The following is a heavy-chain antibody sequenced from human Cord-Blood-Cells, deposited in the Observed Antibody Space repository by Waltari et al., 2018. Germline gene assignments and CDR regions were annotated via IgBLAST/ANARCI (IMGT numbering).Heavy chain of an antibody. Sequence: QLQLQESGPGLVKPSETLSLTCTVSGGSISSSSYYWGWIRQPPGTGLEWIGSIHYSGSTYYNPSLKSRVTISVDTSKNQFSLKLSSVTAADTAVYYCARRGQYYYDSSGYYYYFGYWGQGTLVTVSS. V-gene: IGHV4-39*01. CDR3: ARRGQYYYDSSGYYYYFGY. CDR1: GGSISSSSYY. CDR2: IHYSGST. J-gene: IGHJ4*02. D-gene: IGHD3-22*01.